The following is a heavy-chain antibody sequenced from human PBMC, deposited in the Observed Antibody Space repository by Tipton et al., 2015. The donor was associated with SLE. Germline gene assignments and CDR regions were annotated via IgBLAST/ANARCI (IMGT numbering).Heavy chain of an antibody. CDR2: ISGSGGST. D-gene: IGHD1-1*01. V-gene: IGHV3-23*01. CDR1: GFTFSSYA. Sequence: SLRLSCSASGFTFSSYAMSWVRQAPGKGLEWVSAISGSGGSTYYADSVKGRFTISRDNSKNTLYLQMNSLRAEDTAVYYCARDWSLERGGTFDYWGQGTLVTVSS. CDR3: ARDWSLERGGTFDY. J-gene: IGHJ4*02.